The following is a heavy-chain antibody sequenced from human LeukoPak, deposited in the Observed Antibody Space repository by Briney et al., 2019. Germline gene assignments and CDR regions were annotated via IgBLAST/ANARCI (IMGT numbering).Heavy chain of an antibody. D-gene: IGHD3-22*01. CDR1: GGSFSGCY. Sequence: SETLSLTCAVYGGSFSGCYWSWIRQPPGKGLEWIGEINHSGSTNYNPSLKSRVAISADTSKNQFSLKLSSVTAADTAVYYCASTSMRYYYDSSGYYYTNAFDYWGQGTLVTVSS. V-gene: IGHV4-34*01. CDR3: ASTSMRYYYDSSGYYYTNAFDY. CDR2: INHSGST. J-gene: IGHJ4*02.